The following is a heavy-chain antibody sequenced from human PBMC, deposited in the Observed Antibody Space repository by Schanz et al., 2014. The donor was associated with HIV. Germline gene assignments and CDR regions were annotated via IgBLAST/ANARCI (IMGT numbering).Heavy chain of an antibody. V-gene: IGHV4-59*01. D-gene: IGHD6-13*01. CDR3: ARVGRAAAGFIYYYGMDV. Sequence: QVQLQESGPRLVKPSETLSLTCSVSGGSISDYYWSWIRQPPGRGLEWIGYIYYSGITNYNSSLKTRVTISVDTSKNQFSLKLSSVTAADTAVYYCARVGRAAAGFIYYYGMDVWGQGTLVTVSS. CDR2: IYYSGIT. J-gene: IGHJ6*02. CDR1: GGSISDYY.